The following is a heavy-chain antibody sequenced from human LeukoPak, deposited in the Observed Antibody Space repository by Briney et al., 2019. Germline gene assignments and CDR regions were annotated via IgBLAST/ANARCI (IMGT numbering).Heavy chain of an antibody. V-gene: IGHV3-21*01. J-gene: IGHJ4*02. CDR2: ISSSSYI. CDR1: GFTFSSYS. Sequence: GGSLRLSCAASGFTFSSYSMNWVRQAPGKGLEWVSSISSSSYIYYADSVKGRFTISRDNAKNSLYLQMNSLRAEDTAVYYCARGADYGPLRDYWGQGTLVTVSS. CDR3: ARGADYGPLRDY. D-gene: IGHD4-17*01.